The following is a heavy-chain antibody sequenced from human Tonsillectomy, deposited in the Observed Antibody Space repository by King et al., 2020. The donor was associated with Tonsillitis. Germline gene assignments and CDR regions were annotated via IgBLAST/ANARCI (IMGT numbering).Heavy chain of an antibody. J-gene: IGHJ3*02. V-gene: IGHV3-11*01. Sequence: VQLVESGGGLVKPGGSLRLSCAASGFTFSDYYMSWIRQAPGKGLEWVSYISSSGSTIYYADSVKGRFTISRDNAKNSLYLQMTSLRAEDTAVYYCARERITMIVVVNDAFDIWGQGTMVTVSS. CDR3: ARERITMIVVVNDAFDI. CDR2: ISSSGSTI. D-gene: IGHD3-22*01. CDR1: GFTFSDYY.